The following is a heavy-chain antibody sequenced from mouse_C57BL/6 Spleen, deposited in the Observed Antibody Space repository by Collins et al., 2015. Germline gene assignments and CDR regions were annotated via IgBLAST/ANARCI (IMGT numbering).Heavy chain of an antibody. J-gene: IGHJ4*01. CDR2: INPDSSTI. CDR3: ARPYEGAMDY. V-gene: IGHV4-1*01. D-gene: IGHD2-3*01. CDR1: GIDFSRYW. Sequence: EVKLLQSGGGLVQLGGSLKPSCAASGIDFSRYWMSWVRRAPGKGLEWIGEINPDSSTINYAPSLKDKFIISRDNAKNTLYLQMSKVRSEDTALYYCARPYEGAMDYWGQGTSVTVSS.